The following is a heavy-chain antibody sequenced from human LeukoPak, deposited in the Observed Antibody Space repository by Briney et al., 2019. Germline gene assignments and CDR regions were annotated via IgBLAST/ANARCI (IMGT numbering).Heavy chain of an antibody. Sequence: GGSLRLSCAASGFTFSSYEMNWVRQAPGKGLEWVSYISSSSSTIYYADSAKGRFTISRDNAKNSLYLQMNSLRAEDTAVYYCAELGITMIGGVWGKGTTVTISS. V-gene: IGHV3-48*03. J-gene: IGHJ6*04. CDR1: GFTFSSYE. CDR2: ISSSSSTI. CDR3: AELGITMIGGV. D-gene: IGHD3-10*02.